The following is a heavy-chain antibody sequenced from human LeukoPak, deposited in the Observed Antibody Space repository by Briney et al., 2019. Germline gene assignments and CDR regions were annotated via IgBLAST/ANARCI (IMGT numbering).Heavy chain of an antibody. V-gene: IGHV3-23*01. CDR1: GFTFRNYV. CDR3: ARAPTVLVGYCSSSSCQADY. D-gene: IGHD2-2*01. CDR2: ISGSGDST. J-gene: IGHJ4*02. Sequence: GGSLRLSCAASGFTFRNYVVSWVRQAPGKGLEWVSGISGSGDSTYYTDSVRGRFTISRDNAENSLYLQMHSLRVEDTAVYYCARAPTVLVGYCSSSSCQADYWGQGTLVTVSS.